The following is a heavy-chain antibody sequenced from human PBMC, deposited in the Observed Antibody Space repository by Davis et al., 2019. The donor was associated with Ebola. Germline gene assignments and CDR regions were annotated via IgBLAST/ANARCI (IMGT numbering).Heavy chain of an antibody. J-gene: IGHJ4*02. Sequence: GESLKISCAASGFTFNNYGMHWVRQAPGKGLEWVALMSYDGSNEKYADSVKGRFTISRDNFKNRLFLKMNSLRTEDTAVYYCARDRYSDGSGYFFEQSHWGQGTLVTVSS. D-gene: IGHD3-22*01. V-gene: IGHV3-30*03. CDR3: ARDRYSDGSGYFFEQSH. CDR1: GFTFNNYG. CDR2: MSYDGSNE.